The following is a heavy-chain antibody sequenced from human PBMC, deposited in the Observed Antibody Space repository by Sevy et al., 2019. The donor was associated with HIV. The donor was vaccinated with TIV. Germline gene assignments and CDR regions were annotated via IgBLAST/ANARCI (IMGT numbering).Heavy chain of an antibody. V-gene: IGHV3-23*01. CDR2: ISGSGGST. D-gene: IGHD3-10*01. CDR1: GFSFSSYA. CDR3: AKGGFTMVRGVFDY. J-gene: IGHJ4*02. Sequence: GGSLRLSCAASGFSFSSYAMSWVRQTPGKGLEWVSAISGSGGSTYYANSVKGRFTISRDNSKNTLYLQMNSLRAEDTAVYYCAKGGFTMVRGVFDYWGQGTLVTVSS.